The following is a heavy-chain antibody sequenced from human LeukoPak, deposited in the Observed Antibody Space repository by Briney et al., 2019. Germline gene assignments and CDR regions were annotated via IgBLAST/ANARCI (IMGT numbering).Heavy chain of an antibody. J-gene: IGHJ4*02. CDR3: AREIRTSHSYFDY. CDR1: GGSISSGGYY. Sequence: SQTLSLTCTVSGGSISSGGYYWSWIRQHPGKGLEWIGYIYYSGSTSYNPSLRSRITISVDTSKNQFSLKLSSVTAADTAVYYCAREIRTSHSYFDYWGQGTLVTVSS. V-gene: IGHV4-31*03. CDR2: IYYSGST. D-gene: IGHD2-2*01.